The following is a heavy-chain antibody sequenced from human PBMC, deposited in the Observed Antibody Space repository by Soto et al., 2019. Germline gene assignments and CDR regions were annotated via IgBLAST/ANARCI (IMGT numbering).Heavy chain of an antibody. CDR2: ISYDGSNK. CDR3: ARPLWRNDYLGGYFDR. V-gene: IGHV3-30-3*01. CDR1: GFTFSSYA. J-gene: IGHJ2*01. Sequence: QVQLVEAGGGVVQPGRSLRLSCAASGFTFSSYAMHWVRQAPGKGLEWVAVISYDGSNKYYADSVKGRFPISRDNSKNTQHLQMNCLRAVDTAVYYCARPLWRNDYLGGYFDRWGRRTLLTV. D-gene: IGHD3-10*02.